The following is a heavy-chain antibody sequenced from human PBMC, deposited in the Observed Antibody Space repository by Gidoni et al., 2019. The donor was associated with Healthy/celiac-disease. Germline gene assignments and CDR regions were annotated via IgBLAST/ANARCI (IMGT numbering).Heavy chain of an antibody. CDR2: ISGSGGST. CDR1: GFTFSSYA. V-gene: IGHV3-23*01. J-gene: IGHJ5*02. Sequence: EVQLLESGGGLVQPGGSLRLSCAASGFTFSSYAMSWVRQAPGKGLEWVSAISGSGGSTYYADSVKGRFTISRDNSKNTLYLQMNSLRAEDTAVYYCAKRPCSSTSCYRSWFDPWGQGTLVTVSS. CDR3: AKRPCSSTSCYRSWFDP. D-gene: IGHD2-2*02.